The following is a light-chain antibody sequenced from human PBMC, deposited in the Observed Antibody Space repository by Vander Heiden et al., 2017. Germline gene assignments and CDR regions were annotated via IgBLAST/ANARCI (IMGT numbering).Light chain of an antibody. CDR3: HQCGSLPLT. Sequence: ETVLTQSPGTLSLSPGDRATLSCRASQSVSSSCLAWYQQKPGQAPRLLIYGASSRATGIPDRFSGSESGTDFTLTIRRVEPEDVGVYYCHQCGSLPLTFGGGTKVEIK. CDR1: QSVSSSC. V-gene: IGKV3-20*01. J-gene: IGKJ4*01. CDR2: GAS.